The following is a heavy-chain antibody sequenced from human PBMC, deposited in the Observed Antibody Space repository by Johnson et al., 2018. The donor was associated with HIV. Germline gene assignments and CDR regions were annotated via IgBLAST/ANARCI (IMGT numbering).Heavy chain of an antibody. CDR1: GFTLSSYA. CDR2: ISYDGSEK. CDR3: ASGYRYGPDSFDI. J-gene: IGHJ3*02. Sequence: QVQLVESGGGVVQPGRSLRLSCAASGFTLSSYAMNWVRQAPGKGLEWVAVISYDGSEKYFGDSVRGRFTISRDNSKNKLYLQMKSLRYEDTAVYYCASGYRYGPDSFDIWCKGTMVTVSS. V-gene: IGHV3-30*04. D-gene: IGHD5-18*01.